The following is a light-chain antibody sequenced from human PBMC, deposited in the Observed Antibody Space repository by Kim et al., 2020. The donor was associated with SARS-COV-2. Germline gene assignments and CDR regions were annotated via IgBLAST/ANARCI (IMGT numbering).Light chain of an antibody. CDR3: NFRDSSGNHVL. J-gene: IGLJ2*01. V-gene: IGLV3-19*01. CDR1: RLRSYD. Sequence: SSELTQDPAVSVALGQPVRITCQGDRLRSYDASWYQQKPGQATVLVIYGKNNRPSGIPDRFSDSSTGNTASLTITRAPAEDEADYYCNFRDSSGNHVLFG. CDR2: GKN.